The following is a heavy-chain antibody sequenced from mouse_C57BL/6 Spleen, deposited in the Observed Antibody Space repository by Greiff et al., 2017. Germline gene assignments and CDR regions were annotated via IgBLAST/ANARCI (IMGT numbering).Heavy chain of an antibody. J-gene: IGHJ3*01. CDR3: ASRDPRGFAY. D-gene: IGHD3-3*01. V-gene: IGHV3-6*01. CDR1: GYSITSGYY. CDR2: ISYDGSN. Sequence: EVKLQESGPGLVKPSQSLSLTCSVTGYSITSGYYWNWIRQFPGNKLEWMGYISYDGSNNYNPSLKNRISITRDTSKNQFFLKLNSVTTEDTATYYCASRDPRGFAYWGQGTLVTVSA.